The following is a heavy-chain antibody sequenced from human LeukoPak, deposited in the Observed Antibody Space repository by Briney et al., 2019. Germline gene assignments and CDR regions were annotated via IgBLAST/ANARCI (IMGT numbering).Heavy chain of an antibody. D-gene: IGHD2-2*01. CDR3: AKGGGYCSSTSCYLLYFDY. CDR1: GFTFSSYA. V-gene: IGHV3-23*01. CDR2: ISGSGGSR. J-gene: IGHJ4*02. Sequence: PGGSLRLSCAASGFTFSSYAMSWVRQAPGKGMEWVSAISGSGGSRYYADSVKGRFTISRDNSKNTLYLKMNSLRAEDTAVYYCAKGGGYCSSTSCYLLYFDYWGQGTLVTVSS.